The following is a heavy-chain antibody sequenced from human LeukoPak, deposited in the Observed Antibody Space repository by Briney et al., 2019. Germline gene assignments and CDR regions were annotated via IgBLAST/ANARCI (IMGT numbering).Heavy chain of an antibody. D-gene: IGHD3-16*01. V-gene: IGHV3-23*01. Sequence: GGSLRLSCAASAFTFSSYAMTWVRQAPGKGLEWVSSIDGSGDTTYYADSAKGRFTISRDNSKNTLFLQMNSLRAEDTAIYYCAKDSSQGGDYFDYWGQGTLVTVSS. J-gene: IGHJ4*02. CDR2: IDGSGDTT. CDR1: AFTFSSYA. CDR3: AKDSSQGGDYFDY.